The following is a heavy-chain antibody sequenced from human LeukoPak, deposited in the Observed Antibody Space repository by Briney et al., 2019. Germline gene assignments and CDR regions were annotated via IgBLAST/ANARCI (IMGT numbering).Heavy chain of an antibody. V-gene: IGHV1-69*13. CDR2: TIPIFGTA. J-gene: IGHJ5*02. CDR1: GGTFSSYA. D-gene: IGHD1-1*01. CDR3: ARSAQLERLVWFDP. Sequence: SLKVSCKASGGTFSSYAISWVRQAPGQGLEWMGGTIPIFGTANYAQKFQGRVTITADESTSTAYMELSSLRSEDTAVYYCARSAQLERLVWFDPWGQGTLVTVSS.